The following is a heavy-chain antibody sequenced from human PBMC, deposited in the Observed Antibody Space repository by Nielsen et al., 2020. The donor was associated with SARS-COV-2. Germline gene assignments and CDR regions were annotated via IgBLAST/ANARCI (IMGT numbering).Heavy chain of an antibody. Sequence: GESLKTSCTGSGFTLGDYAMSRFPQAPGKGPEWVGCNRSKANGGITEYAASVKGRFTISRDDSKSIAYLQMNSLKTEDTAVYYCTRVVGGGPPNYWFGPWGQGTLVTVSS. CDR1: GFTLGDYA. CDR3: TRVVGGGPPNYWFGP. J-gene: IGHJ5*02. V-gene: IGHV3-49*03. CDR2: NRSKANGGIT. D-gene: IGHD3-16*01.